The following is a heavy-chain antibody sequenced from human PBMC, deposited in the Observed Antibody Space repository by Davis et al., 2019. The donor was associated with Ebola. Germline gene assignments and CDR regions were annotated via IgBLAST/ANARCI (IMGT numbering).Heavy chain of an antibody. J-gene: IGHJ4*02. CDR2: ISGSGHTM. D-gene: IGHD6-13*01. Sequence: PGGSLRLSCVASGFTFSKHAMSWVRQAPGKGLEWVSYISGSGHTMYYADSVKGRFTISRDNGKDSLYLQMNSLRAEDTAVYYCATQAAAELWGQGTLVTVSS. CDR3: ATQAAAEL. V-gene: IGHV3-11*01. CDR1: GFTFSKHA.